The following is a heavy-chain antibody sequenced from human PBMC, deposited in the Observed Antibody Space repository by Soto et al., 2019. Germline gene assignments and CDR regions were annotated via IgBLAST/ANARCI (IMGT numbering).Heavy chain of an antibody. Sequence: EVQLEESGGGLVKPGGSLRLSCAASGFTFSSYSMNWVRQAPGKGLEWVSSISSSSSFIYQADSVKGRFTISRDNAKNSLYLQMNSLRAEDTAVYYCARDRDWYFDLWGRGTLVTVSS. CDR1: GFTFSSYS. D-gene: IGHD3-10*01. V-gene: IGHV3-21*01. J-gene: IGHJ2*01. CDR2: ISSSSSFI. CDR3: ARDRDWYFDL.